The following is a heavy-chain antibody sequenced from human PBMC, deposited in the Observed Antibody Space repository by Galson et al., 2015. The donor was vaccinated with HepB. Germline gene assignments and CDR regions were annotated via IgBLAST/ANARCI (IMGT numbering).Heavy chain of an antibody. J-gene: IGHJ4*02. CDR1: GYTFITYH. Sequence: SVKVSCKASGYTFITYHMHWVRQAPGQGLEWMGIISPSGDDGTTYAQKFQGRVTMTRDTSTSTVYMDLNSLRSEDTAVYYCVREYRGGSFDYWGQGTLVTVSS. D-gene: IGHD1-26*01. V-gene: IGHV1-46*01. CDR3: VREYRGGSFDY. CDR2: ISPSGDDGT.